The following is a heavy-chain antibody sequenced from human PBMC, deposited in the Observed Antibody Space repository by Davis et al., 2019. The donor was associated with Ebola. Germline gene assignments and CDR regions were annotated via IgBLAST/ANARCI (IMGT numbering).Heavy chain of an antibody. CDR1: GFTFSSYW. Sequence: GESLKISCAASGFTFSSYWMSWVRQAPGKGLEWVSAISGSGGSTYYADSVKGRFTISRDNSKNTLYLQMNSLRAEDTAVYYCAKGVTMVRGDLFDYWGQGTLVTVSS. D-gene: IGHD3-10*01. CDR3: AKGVTMVRGDLFDY. J-gene: IGHJ4*02. V-gene: IGHV3-23*01. CDR2: ISGSGGST.